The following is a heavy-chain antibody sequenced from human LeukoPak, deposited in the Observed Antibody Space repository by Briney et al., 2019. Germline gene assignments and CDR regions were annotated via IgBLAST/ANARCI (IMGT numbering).Heavy chain of an antibody. J-gene: IGHJ4*02. CDR1: GFTFSDYN. V-gene: IGHV3-11*04. CDR2: ISRSGSTK. D-gene: IGHD1-20*01. Sequence: PGGSLRLSCAASGFTFSDYNMRWIRQAPGKGLEWVSSISRSGSTKYYADSVKGRFTISRDNAKNLLYLQMNSLRAEDTAVYYCARGPSGGNNLWMDYWGQGTLVTVSS. CDR3: ARGPSGGNNLWMDY.